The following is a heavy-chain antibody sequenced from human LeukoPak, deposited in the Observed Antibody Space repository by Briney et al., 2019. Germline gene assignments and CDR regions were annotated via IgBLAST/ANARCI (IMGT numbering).Heavy chain of an antibody. CDR3: ARDRLSTPMDAFDY. V-gene: IGHV3-21*01. D-gene: IGHD5-18*01. J-gene: IGHJ4*02. CDR2: ISSTSSYI. CDR1: GFTFNSYS. Sequence: PGGSLRLSCAASGFTFNSYSMNWVRQAPGKGLEWVSSISSTSSYIYYADSVKGRVTISRDNAKNSLYLEMISLRADDAAMYYCARDRLSTPMDAFDYWGQGTLVTVSS.